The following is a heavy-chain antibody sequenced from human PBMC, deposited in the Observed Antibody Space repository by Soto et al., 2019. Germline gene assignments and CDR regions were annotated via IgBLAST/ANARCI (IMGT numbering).Heavy chain of an antibody. CDR3: ATQYGSGSPDS. CDR1: GSTFTSYY. Sequence: ASVKVSCNASGSTFTSYYMHLVRQAPGQGLEWMGIINPSGGSTSYAQKFQGRVTMTRDTSTSTVYMELSSLRSEDTAVYYCATQYGSGSPDSWGQGTLVTVSS. J-gene: IGHJ4*02. V-gene: IGHV1-46*03. D-gene: IGHD3-10*01. CDR2: INPSGGST.